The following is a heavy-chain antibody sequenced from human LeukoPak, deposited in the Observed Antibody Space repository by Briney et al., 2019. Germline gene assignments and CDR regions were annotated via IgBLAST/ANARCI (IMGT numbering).Heavy chain of an antibody. Sequence: SETLSLTCAVYGGSFSGYYWSWIRQPPGKGLEWIGEINHSGSTNYNPSLKSRVTISVDTSKNQFSLKLSSVTAADTAVYDCARRVGYCSGGSCYWGYYFDYWGQGTLVTVSS. J-gene: IGHJ4*02. CDR2: INHSGST. CDR1: GGSFSGYY. D-gene: IGHD2-15*01. V-gene: IGHV4-34*01. CDR3: ARRVGYCSGGSCYWGYYFDY.